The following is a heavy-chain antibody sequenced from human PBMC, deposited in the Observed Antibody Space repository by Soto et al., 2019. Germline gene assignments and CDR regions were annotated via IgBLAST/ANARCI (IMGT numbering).Heavy chain of an antibody. Sequence: QLQLQESGPGLVKPSETLSLTCTVSGGSISSSSYYWGWIRQPPGKGLEWIGSIYYSGSTYYNPSLNSRVTISVDTSKNQFSLKLSSVTAADTAVYYCARQDVGNYDFWSGYPYFDYWGQGTLVTVSS. D-gene: IGHD3-3*01. CDR2: IYYSGST. CDR1: GGSISSSSYY. CDR3: ARQDVGNYDFWSGYPYFDY. V-gene: IGHV4-39*01. J-gene: IGHJ4*02.